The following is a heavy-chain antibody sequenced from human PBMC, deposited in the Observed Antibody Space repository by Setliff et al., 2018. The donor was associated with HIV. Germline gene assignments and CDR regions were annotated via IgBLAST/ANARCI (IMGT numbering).Heavy chain of an antibody. V-gene: IGHV4-39*01. CDR3: ASAYCGGDCYSRTRKFYYYYYMDV. J-gene: IGHJ6*03. CDR2: IYYSGST. CDR1: AGSIRSSTYY. Sequence: SETLSLTCTVSAGSIRSSTYYWAWIRQPPGKGLEWIGTIYYSGSTYYNPSLKSRVTISVDTSKNQFSLKLSSVTAADTAVYYCASAYCGGDCYSRTRKFYYYYYMDVWGKGTTVTVSS. D-gene: IGHD2-21*02.